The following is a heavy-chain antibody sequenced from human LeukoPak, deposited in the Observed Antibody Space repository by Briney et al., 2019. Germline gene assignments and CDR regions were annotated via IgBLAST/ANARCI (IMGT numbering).Heavy chain of an antibody. V-gene: IGHV1-69*05. CDR3: ARVVWGYCSSTSCYNGNWFDP. CDR2: IIPIFGTA. J-gene: IGHJ5*02. Sequence: SVKVSCKASGGTFSSYAISWVRQAPGQGLEWMGGIIPIFGTANYAQKFQGRVTITTDESTSTAYMELSSLRSEDTAVYYCARVVWGYCSSTSCYNGNWFDPWGQGTLVTVSS. CDR1: GGTFSSYA. D-gene: IGHD2-2*02.